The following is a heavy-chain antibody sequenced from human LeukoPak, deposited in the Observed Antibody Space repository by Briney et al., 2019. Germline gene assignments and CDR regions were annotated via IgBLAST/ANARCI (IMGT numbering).Heavy chain of an antibody. Sequence: GGSLRLSCAASGFTFSSYAMSWVRQAPGKGLEWVSAISGSGGSTYYADSVKGRFTISRDNSKNTLYLQMDSLRAEDTAVYYCAKGKWQWLVFDYWGQGTLVTVSS. CDR3: AKGKWQWLVFDY. V-gene: IGHV3-23*01. D-gene: IGHD6-19*01. J-gene: IGHJ4*02. CDR1: GFTFSSYA. CDR2: ISGSGGST.